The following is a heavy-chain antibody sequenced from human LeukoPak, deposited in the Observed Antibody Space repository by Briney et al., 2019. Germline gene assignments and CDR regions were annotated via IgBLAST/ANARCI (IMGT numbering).Heavy chain of an antibody. CDR3: ARDWGYSGYDDYYYYMDV. D-gene: IGHD5-12*01. CDR1: GYTFTSYG. Sequence: ASVKVSCKASGYTFTSYGISWVRQAPGQGPEWMGWISAYNGNTNYAQKLQGRVTMTTDTSTSTAYMELRSLRSDDTAVYYCARDWGYSGYDDYYYYMDVWGKGTTVTISS. J-gene: IGHJ6*03. V-gene: IGHV1-18*01. CDR2: ISAYNGNT.